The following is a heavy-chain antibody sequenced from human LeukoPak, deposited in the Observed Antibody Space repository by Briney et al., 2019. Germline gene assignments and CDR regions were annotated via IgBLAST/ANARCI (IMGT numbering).Heavy chain of an antibody. CDR1: GGTFSSYA. D-gene: IGHD1-7*01. CDR2: IIPIFGTA. J-gene: IGHJ4*02. V-gene: IGHV1-69*06. Sequence: ASVKVSCKASGGTFSSYAISWVRQAPGQGLEWMGGIIPIFGTANYAQKFQGRVTITADKSTSTAYMELSSLRSEDTAVYYCARNGRYNWNYGDFDYWGQGTLVTVSS. CDR3: ARNGRYNWNYGDFDY.